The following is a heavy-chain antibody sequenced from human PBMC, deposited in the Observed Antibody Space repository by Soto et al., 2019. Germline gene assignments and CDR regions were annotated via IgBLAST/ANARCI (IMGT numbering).Heavy chain of an antibody. D-gene: IGHD1-26*01. CDR3: ARGARSAADY. Sequence: LSCAASGFTFSSYGIHWVRQAPGKGLEWVAVIWYDGSNKDYADSVKGRFTISRDNSKNTLYLQMNSLRAEDTAVYYCARGARSAADYWGQGTLVTVSS. CDR1: GFTFSSYG. J-gene: IGHJ4*02. V-gene: IGHV3-33*01. CDR2: IWYDGSNK.